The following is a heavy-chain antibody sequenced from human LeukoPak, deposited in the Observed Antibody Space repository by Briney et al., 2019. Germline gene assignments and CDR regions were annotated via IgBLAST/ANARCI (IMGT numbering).Heavy chain of an antibody. CDR2: IYYSGST. CDR3: ARLSDSDSSGYYWGFEY. V-gene: IGHV4-59*08. J-gene: IGHJ4*02. CDR1: GGSISSYY. D-gene: IGHD3-22*01. Sequence: SETLSLTCTVSGGSISSYYWSWIRQPPEKGLECIGYIYYSGSTNYNPSLKSRVTISVDTSKNQFSLKLSSVTAADTAVYYCARLSDSDSSGYYWGFEYWGQGTLVTVSS.